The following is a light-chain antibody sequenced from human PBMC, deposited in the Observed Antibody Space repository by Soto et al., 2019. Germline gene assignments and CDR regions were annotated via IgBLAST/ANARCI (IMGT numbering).Light chain of an antibody. V-gene: IGKV3D-15*01. J-gene: IGKJ4*01. CDR2: GAF. Sequence: IVMTQSPATLSVSPGEGATLSCRASETISRDLAWYQQKPGQSPRLLIFGAFTRATGVPVRFSGSGSGTEFTLTVSSLQSEDVAVYFWQQYNKWPLTFGGGTRVEIK. CDR1: ETISRD. CDR3: QQYNKWPLT.